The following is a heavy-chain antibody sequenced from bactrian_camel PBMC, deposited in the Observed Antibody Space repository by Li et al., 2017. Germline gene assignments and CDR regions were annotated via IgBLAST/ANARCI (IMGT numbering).Heavy chain of an antibody. Sequence: VQLVESGGGLVQPGGSLRLSCAASGFTAGSYYMSWVRQAPGKGLEWVSGINSGGGYTLYADSVKGRFTISRDNAKNTLYLQMNSLKPEDTAVYYCATGLVPYCSGAYCYTQYKYWGQGTQVTVS. D-gene: IGHD2*01. CDR2: INSGGGYT. CDR3: ATGLVPYCSGAYCYTQYKY. CDR1: GFTAGSYY. V-gene: IGHV3S40*01. J-gene: IGHJ4*01.